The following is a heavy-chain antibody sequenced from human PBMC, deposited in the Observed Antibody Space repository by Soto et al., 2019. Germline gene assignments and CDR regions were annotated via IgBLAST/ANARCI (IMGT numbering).Heavy chain of an antibody. Sequence: QVQLVQSGAEVKKPGSSVKVSCKASGGTFSSYAISWVRQAPGQGLEWMGGIIPIFGTANYAQKFQGRVTITADESTITAYMELSSLRSDDTAVYYCATPPVRFYSLYYFDYWGQGTLVTFSS. CDR1: GGTFSSYA. CDR2: IIPIFGTA. J-gene: IGHJ4*02. V-gene: IGHV1-69*01. CDR3: ATPPVRFYSLYYFDY. D-gene: IGHD4-17*01.